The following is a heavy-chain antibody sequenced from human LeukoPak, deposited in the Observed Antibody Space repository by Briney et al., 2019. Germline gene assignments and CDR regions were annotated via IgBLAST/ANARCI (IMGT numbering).Heavy chain of an antibody. Sequence: GGSLRLSCAASGFTFSSYSMNWVRQAPGKGLGWVSYISSSSSTIYYADSVKGRFTISRDNAKNSLYLQMNSLRAEDTAVYYCAREGVYCSSTSCYKNFDYWGQGTLVTVSS. CDR1: GFTFSSYS. J-gene: IGHJ4*02. D-gene: IGHD2-2*01. V-gene: IGHV3-48*04. CDR3: AREGVYCSSTSCYKNFDY. CDR2: ISSSSSTI.